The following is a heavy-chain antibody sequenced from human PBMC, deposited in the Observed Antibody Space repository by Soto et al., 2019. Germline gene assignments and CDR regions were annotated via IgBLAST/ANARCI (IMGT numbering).Heavy chain of an antibody. J-gene: IGHJ1*01. CDR1: GFTFSSYS. CDR3: YHPGAEYFQH. V-gene: IGHV3-11*01. Sequence: GGSLRLSCAASGFTFSSYSMSWVRQAPGKGLEWVSAISSSGSTIYYADSVKGRFTISRDNAKNSLYLQMNSLRAEDTAVYYCYHPGAEYFQHWGQGTLVTVSS. CDR2: ISSSGSTI.